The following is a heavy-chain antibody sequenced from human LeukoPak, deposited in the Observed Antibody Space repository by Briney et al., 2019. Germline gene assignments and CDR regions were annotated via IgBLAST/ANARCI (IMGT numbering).Heavy chain of an antibody. CDR1: GFTVSSNY. Sequence: SGGSLRLSCTASGFTVSSNYMNWVRQAPGKGLEWVSVIYSGGSTYYVDSVKGRFTISRDDSKNTLNLQMNSLRAEDTAVYYCARGGEDVWGKGTTVTVSS. D-gene: IGHD3-16*01. V-gene: IGHV3-53*01. J-gene: IGHJ6*04. CDR3: ARGGEDV. CDR2: IYSGGST.